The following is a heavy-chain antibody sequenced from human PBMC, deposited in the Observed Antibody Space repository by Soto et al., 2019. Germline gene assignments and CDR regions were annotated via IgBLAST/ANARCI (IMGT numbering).Heavy chain of an antibody. J-gene: IGHJ5*02. CDR1: GGSVSSGSYY. CDR2: IYYSGST. CDR3: XRGRRFLEWLFMNWFDP. D-gene: IGHD3-3*01. Sequence: PSETLSLTCAVSGGSVSSGSYYWSWIRQPPGKGLEWIGYIYYSGSTNYNPSLKSRVTISVDTSKNQFSLKLSSVTAADTAVYYCXRGRRFLEWLFMNWFDPWGQGTLVTVSS. V-gene: IGHV4-61*01.